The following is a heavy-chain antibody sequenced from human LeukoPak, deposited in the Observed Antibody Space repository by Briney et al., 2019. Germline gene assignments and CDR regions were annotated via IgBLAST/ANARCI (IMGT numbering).Heavy chain of an antibody. J-gene: IGHJ3*01. V-gene: IGHV6-1*01. Sequence: SQTVSLTCAISGDSVSGNSVAWNWIRQSPSRGLEWRGRTYYTSEWNNDYAVAVKSRININPDTPKNQVSLHLNSVTPDDTAVYYCARENRNAFDFWGQGTMVTVSS. CDR3: ARENRNAFDF. CDR1: GDSVSGNSVA. CDR2: TYYTSEWNN.